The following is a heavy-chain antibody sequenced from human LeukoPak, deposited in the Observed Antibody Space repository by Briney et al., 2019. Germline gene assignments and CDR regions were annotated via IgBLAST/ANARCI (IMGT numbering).Heavy chain of an antibody. Sequence: SQTLSLTCAISGDSVASNNDAWNWIRQSPSRGLEWLGRTYYRSKWYNDYAVSVKGRITINPDISRNQFSLHLNSVTPEDSAVYYCARSAGGTVDYWGQGALVTVSS. V-gene: IGHV6-1*01. D-gene: IGHD6-13*01. CDR3: ARSAGGTVDY. CDR1: GDSVASNNDA. J-gene: IGHJ4*02. CDR2: TYYRSKWYN.